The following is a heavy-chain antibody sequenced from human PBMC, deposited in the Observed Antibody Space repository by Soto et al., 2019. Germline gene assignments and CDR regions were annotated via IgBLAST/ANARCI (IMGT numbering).Heavy chain of an antibody. J-gene: IGHJ4*02. CDR3: ARVKVLHSMIDPIDY. V-gene: IGHV3-7*01. D-gene: IGHD2-21*01. Sequence: RLSCAASGFTFSSYWMSWVRQAPGKGLEWVANIKQDGSEKYYVDSVKGRFTISRDNAKNSLYLQMNSLRAEDTAVYYCARVKVLHSMIDPIDYWGQGTLVTVSS. CDR1: GFTFSSYW. CDR2: IKQDGSEK.